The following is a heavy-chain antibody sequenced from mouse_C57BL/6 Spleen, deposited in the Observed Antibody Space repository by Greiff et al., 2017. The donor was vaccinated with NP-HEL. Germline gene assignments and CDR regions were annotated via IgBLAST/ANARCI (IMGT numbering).Heavy chain of an antibody. D-gene: IGHD3-2*02. CDR3: ARSGAQDAMDY. Sequence: QVQLQQPGAELVKPGASVKLSCKASGYTFTSYWMQWVKQRPGQGLEWIGEIDPSDSYTNYNQKFKGKATLTVDTSSSTAYMQLSSLTSEDSAVYYCARSGAQDAMDYWGQGTSVTVSS. CDR1: GYTFTSYW. V-gene: IGHV1-50*01. CDR2: IDPSDSYT. J-gene: IGHJ4*01.